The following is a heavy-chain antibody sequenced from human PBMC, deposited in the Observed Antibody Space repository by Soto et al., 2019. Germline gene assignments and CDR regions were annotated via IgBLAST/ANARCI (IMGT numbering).Heavy chain of an antibody. CDR1: GFTFSSYG. V-gene: IGHV3-33*01. CDR3: ARHILAGPEWFDP. Sequence: PGGSLRLSCAASGFTFSSYGMHWVRQAPGKGLEWVAVIWYDGSNKYYADSVKGRFTISRDNSKNTLYLQMNSLRAEDTAVYYCARHILAGPEWFDPWGQGTLVTVSS. CDR2: IWYDGSNK. D-gene: IGHD5-12*01. J-gene: IGHJ5*02.